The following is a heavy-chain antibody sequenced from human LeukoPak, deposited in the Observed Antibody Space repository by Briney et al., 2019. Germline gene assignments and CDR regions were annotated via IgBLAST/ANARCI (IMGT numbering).Heavy chain of an antibody. Sequence: KPSETLSLTCTVSGGSISNYYWSWLRQPPGKGLEWIGYINYSGSTDYNPSLKSRVTISIDTSKNQFSLKLSSVTAADTAVYYCARDNYYGSGSYYFWFDPWGQGSLVTVTS. CDR3: ARDNYYGSGSYYFWFDP. CDR2: INYSGST. D-gene: IGHD3-10*01. V-gene: IGHV4-59*01. J-gene: IGHJ5*02. CDR1: GGSISNYY.